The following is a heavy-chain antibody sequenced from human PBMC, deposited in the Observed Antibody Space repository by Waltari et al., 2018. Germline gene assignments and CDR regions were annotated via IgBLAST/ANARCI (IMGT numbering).Heavy chain of an antibody. CDR2: INHSGST. V-gene: IGHV4-34*01. CDR1: GGSFSGYY. Sequence: QVQLQQWGAGLLKPSETLSLTCAVYGGSFSGYYWSWIRQPPGQGLEWIGEINHSGSTNHNPSLKSRVTISVDTSKNQFSLKLSSVTAADTAVYYCARSSVVTLAEYFQHWGQGTLVTVSS. D-gene: IGHD2-15*01. J-gene: IGHJ1*01. CDR3: ARSSVVTLAEYFQH.